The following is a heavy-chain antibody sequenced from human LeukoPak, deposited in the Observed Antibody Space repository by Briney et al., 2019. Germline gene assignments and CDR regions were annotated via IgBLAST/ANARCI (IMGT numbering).Heavy chain of an antibody. CDR3: ARELFDFDY. Sequence: GGSLRLSCAASGFTFSSYAMSWVRQAPGKGLEWVSRISSSGISTFYADSVKGRFTISRDNSKNTLYLQMNSLRAEDTAIYYCARELFDFDYWGQGTLVTVSS. J-gene: IGHJ4*02. V-gene: IGHV3-23*01. CDR1: GFTFSSYA. D-gene: IGHD3-10*01. CDR2: ISSSGIST.